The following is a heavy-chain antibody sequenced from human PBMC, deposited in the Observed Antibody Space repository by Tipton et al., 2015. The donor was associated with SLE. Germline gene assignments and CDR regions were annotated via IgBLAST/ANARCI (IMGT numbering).Heavy chain of an antibody. J-gene: IGHJ5*02. V-gene: IGHV4-39*07. CDR3: ARVKRWFDP. CDR1: GGSISSSSYY. CDR2: IYYSGST. Sequence: GLVKPSETLSLTCTVSGGSISSSSYYWGWIRQPPGKGLEWIGSIYYSGSTYYNPSLKSRVTISVDTSKNQFSLKLSSVTAADTAVYYCARVKRWFDPWGQGTLVTVSS.